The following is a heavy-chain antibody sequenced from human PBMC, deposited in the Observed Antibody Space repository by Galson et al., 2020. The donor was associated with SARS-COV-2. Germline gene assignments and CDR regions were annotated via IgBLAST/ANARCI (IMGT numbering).Heavy chain of an antibody. CDR2: IYSGGST. CDR1: GFTVSSNY. CDR3: ARDKTVTWAFDI. V-gene: IGHV3-53*01. D-gene: IGHD4-4*01. J-gene: IGHJ3*02. Sequence: GESLKISCAAPGFTVSSNYMSWVRQAPGKGLEWVSVIYSGGSTYYADSVKGRFTISRDNSKNTLYLQMNSLRAEDTAVYYCARDKTVTWAFDIWGQGTMVTVSS.